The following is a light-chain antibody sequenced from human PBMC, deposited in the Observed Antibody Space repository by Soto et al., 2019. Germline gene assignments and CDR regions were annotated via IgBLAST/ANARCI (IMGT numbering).Light chain of an antibody. CDR2: SAS. CDR3: QQSYSTPRT. Sequence: DIQMTQSPSSLSASVGDRVTITCRASQTISNYLNWYQQKPGKAPNLLIYSASTLQGGVPSRFSGSGSGADFTPTITGPQPKDLGNYYCQQSYSTPRTFGQGPKLEIK. J-gene: IGKJ2*01. CDR1: QTISNY. V-gene: IGKV1-39*01.